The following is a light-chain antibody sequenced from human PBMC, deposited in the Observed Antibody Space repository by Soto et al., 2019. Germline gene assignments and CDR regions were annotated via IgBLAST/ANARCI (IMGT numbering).Light chain of an antibody. CDR1: QSVSSY. Sequence: PGERATLSCRASQSVSSYLAWYQQKPGQAPRLLIYDASNRATGIPARLSGSGSGTDFTLTISSLEPEDFAVYYCQQRSNWITFGQGTRLEIK. CDR3: QQRSNWIT. CDR2: DAS. V-gene: IGKV3-11*01. J-gene: IGKJ5*01.